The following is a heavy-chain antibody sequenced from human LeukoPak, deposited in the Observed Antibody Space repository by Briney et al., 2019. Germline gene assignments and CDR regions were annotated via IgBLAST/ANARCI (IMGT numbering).Heavy chain of an antibody. Sequence: TGGSLTLSCAASGFTFSDYYMSWIRQAPGKGLEWVSYISSSGSAIYYADSVKGRFTISRNNAKNSLYLQMSSLRAEDTAVYYCVRDPSPTYYDILTGYHRYYYYGMDVWGQGTTVTVSS. CDR2: ISSSGSAI. V-gene: IGHV3-11*01. CDR3: VRDPSPTYYDILTGYHRYYYYGMDV. CDR1: GFTFSDYY. D-gene: IGHD3-9*01. J-gene: IGHJ6*02.